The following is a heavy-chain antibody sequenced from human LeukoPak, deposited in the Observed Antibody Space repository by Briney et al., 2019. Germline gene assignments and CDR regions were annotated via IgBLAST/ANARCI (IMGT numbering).Heavy chain of an antibody. D-gene: IGHD3-22*01. CDR1: GFTFSNAW. V-gene: IGHV3-15*01. Sequence: GGSLRLSCAASGFTFSNAWMSWVRQAPGKGLGWVGRIKSKTDGGTTDYAAPVKGRFTISRDDSKNTLYLQMNSLKTEDTAVYYCTTDQTYYYDSSGYYYTDYWGQGTLVTVSS. J-gene: IGHJ4*02. CDR3: TTDQTYYYDSSGYYYTDY. CDR2: IKSKTDGGTT.